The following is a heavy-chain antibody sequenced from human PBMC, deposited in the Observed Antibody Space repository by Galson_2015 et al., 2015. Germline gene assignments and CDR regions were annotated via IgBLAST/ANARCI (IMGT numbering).Heavy chain of an antibody. Sequence: SVKVSCKASGYTFTSYYMHWVRQAPGQGLEWMGIINPSGGSTSYAQKFQGRVTMTRDTSTSTVYMELSSLRSEDTAVYYCARDFWDVVVPAERVHLDYWGQGTLVTVSS. J-gene: IGHJ4*02. CDR3: ARDFWDVVVPAERVHLDY. CDR2: INPSGGST. D-gene: IGHD2-2*01. V-gene: IGHV1-46*01. CDR1: GYTFTSYY.